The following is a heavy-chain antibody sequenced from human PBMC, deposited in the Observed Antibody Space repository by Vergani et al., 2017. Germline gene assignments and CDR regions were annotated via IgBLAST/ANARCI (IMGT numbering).Heavy chain of an antibody. J-gene: IGHJ6*03. CDR1: GYSISSGYY. CDR2: IYHSGST. D-gene: IGHD5-18*01. V-gene: IGHV4-38-2*01. CDR3: ARGHGYSYGLYYYYYMDV. Sequence: QVQLQESGPGLVKPSETLSLTCAVSGYSISSGYYWGWIRQPPGKGLEWIGSIYHSGSTNYNPSLKSRVTISVDTSKNQFSLKLSSVTAADTAVYYCARGHGYSYGLYYYYYMDVWGKGTTVTVSS.